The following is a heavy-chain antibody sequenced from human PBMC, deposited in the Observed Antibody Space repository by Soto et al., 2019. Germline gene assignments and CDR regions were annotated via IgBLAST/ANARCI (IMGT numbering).Heavy chain of an antibody. V-gene: IGHV4-30-2*01. J-gene: IGHJ2*01. Sequence: QLQLQESGSGLVKPSQTLSLTCAVSGGSISSGGYSWSWIRQPPGKGLEWIGYIFPSGSTYYNPSLKSRVTISIHKSKRQFSLRLTSVTAADTAVYYCAREGGSGSPAWYFDLWGRGTLVTVSS. CDR1: GGSISSGGYS. CDR3: AREGGSGSPAWYFDL. CDR2: IFPSGST. D-gene: IGHD1-26*01.